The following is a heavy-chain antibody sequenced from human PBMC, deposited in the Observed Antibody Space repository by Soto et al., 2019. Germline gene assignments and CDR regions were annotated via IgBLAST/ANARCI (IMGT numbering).Heavy chain of an antibody. CDR1: GFTFRSHG. CDR2: IWYDGSNK. CDR3: ARATGGLGNDAFDI. V-gene: IGHV3-33*01. Sequence: QVQLVESGGGVVQPGRSLRVSCAASGFTFRSHGMHWVRQAPGKGLERVAVIWYDGSNKYFADSVKGRFTISRDNSKNTLYLQMNRLRAEDTAVYYCARATGGLGNDAFDIWGQGTMVTVSS. D-gene: IGHD3-16*01. J-gene: IGHJ3*02.